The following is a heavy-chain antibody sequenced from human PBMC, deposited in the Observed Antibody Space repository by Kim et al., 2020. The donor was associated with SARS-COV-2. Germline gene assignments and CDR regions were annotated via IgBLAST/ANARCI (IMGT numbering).Heavy chain of an antibody. Sequence: STYSKPSLKSRVPISLDTSRNQFSLRLTSVTATDTAVYYCARGDYFYYAMDIWGQGTTVTVSS. J-gene: IGHJ6*02. CDR2: ST. CDR3: ARGDYFYYAMDI. V-gene: IGHV4-30-2*04.